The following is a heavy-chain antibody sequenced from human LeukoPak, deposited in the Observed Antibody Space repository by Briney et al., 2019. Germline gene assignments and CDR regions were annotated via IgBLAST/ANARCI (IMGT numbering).Heavy chain of an antibody. Sequence: GGSLRLSCAASGFTFSDYYMSWIRQAPGKGLEWVSYISSSGSTIYYADSVKGRFTISRDNAKNSLYLQMNSLRAEDTAVYYCARVLSSSWYLHAEYFQHWGQGTLVTVSS. CDR3: ARVLSSSWYLHAEYFQH. D-gene: IGHD6-13*01. V-gene: IGHV3-11*01. CDR2: ISSSGSTI. J-gene: IGHJ1*01. CDR1: GFTFSDYY.